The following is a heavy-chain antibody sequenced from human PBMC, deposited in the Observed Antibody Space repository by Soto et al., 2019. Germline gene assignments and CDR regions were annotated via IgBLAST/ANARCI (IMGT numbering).Heavy chain of an antibody. CDR1: GFTFSSYA. V-gene: IGHV3-23*01. J-gene: IGHJ4*02. D-gene: IGHD3-10*01. Sequence: GGSLRLSCAASGFTFSSYAMSWVRQAPGKGLEWVSAISGSGGSTYYADSVKGRFTISRDNSKNTLYLQMNSLRAEDTAVYYCAKAFDRWHMVRGIPFYYFDYWGQGTLVTVSS. CDR3: AKAFDRWHMVRGIPFYYFDY. CDR2: ISGSGGST.